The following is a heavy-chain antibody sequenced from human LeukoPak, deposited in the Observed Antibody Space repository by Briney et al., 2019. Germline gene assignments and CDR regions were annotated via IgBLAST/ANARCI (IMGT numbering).Heavy chain of an antibody. CDR3: ANGAIGDSGGAFDI. J-gene: IGHJ3*02. CDR1: GGTFSSYA. Sequence: GSSVKVSCKASGGTFSSYAISWVRQAPGQGLEWMGGIIPIFGTANYAQKFQGRVTITTDESTSTAYMELSSLRSEDTAVYYCANGAIGDSGGAFDIWGQGTMVTVSS. V-gene: IGHV1-69*05. CDR2: IIPIFGTA. D-gene: IGHD6-19*01.